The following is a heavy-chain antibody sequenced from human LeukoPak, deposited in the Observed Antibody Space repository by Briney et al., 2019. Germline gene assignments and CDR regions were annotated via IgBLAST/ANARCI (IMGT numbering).Heavy chain of an antibody. J-gene: IGHJ4*02. CDR1: GGSISSYY. V-gene: IGHV4-59*01. D-gene: IGHD4-23*01. Sequence: SETLSLTCTVSGGSISSYYWGWIRQPPGKGLEWIGYIYYSGSPNYDPSLKSRVTISVDTSKNQFSLRLTSVTAADTAVYYCARGGYSRGNFDYWGQGALVTVSS. CDR2: IYYSGSP. CDR3: ARGGYSRGNFDY.